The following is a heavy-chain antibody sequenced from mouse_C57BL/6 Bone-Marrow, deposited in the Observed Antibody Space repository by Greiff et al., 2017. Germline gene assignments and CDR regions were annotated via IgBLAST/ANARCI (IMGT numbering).Heavy chain of an antibody. D-gene: IGHD1-1*01. V-gene: IGHV1-5*01. CDR2: IYPGTSDT. CDR3: TRRWKFITTVVED. CDR1: GYTFTGYW. J-gene: IGHJ2*01. Sequence: EVQLQQSGTVLARPGASVKMSCTTSGYTFTGYWMHWVKQRPGQGLEWIGSIYPGTSDTSYNQKFKGKAKLTAVTSASTAYMELSSLTNEDSAVYYCTRRWKFITTVVEDWGQGTTLTVSS.